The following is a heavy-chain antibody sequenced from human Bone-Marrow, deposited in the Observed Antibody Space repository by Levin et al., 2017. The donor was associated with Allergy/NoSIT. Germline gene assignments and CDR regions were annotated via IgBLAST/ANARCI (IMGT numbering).Heavy chain of an antibody. CDR1: GFTFSTYA. Sequence: LSLTCAASGFTFSTYAMTWVRQAPGKGLEWVSGISGTGGTTDYADSVKGRFTISRDNSKNTLDLQMNSLRPEDTAVYYCGKANADSNDYYFPALYYSYYSGMDVWGQGTTVTVSS. D-gene: IGHD3-22*01. V-gene: IGHV3-23*01. CDR3: GKANADSNDYYFPALYYSYYSGMDV. CDR2: ISGTGGTT. J-gene: IGHJ6*02.